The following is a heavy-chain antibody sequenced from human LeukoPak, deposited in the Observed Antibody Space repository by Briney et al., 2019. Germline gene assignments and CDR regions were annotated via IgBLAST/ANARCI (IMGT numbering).Heavy chain of an antibody. D-gene: IGHD6-19*01. V-gene: IGHV1-18*01. Sequence: ASVKVSCKASGYTFTSYGISWVRQAPGQGLEWMGWISAYNGNTNYAQKLQGRVTMTTDTSTSTAYMELRSLRSDDTAVYYCARDGYSSGWYLSLGYWGQGTLVTVPS. J-gene: IGHJ4*02. CDR3: ARDGYSSGWYLSLGY. CDR1: GYTFTSYG. CDR2: ISAYNGNT.